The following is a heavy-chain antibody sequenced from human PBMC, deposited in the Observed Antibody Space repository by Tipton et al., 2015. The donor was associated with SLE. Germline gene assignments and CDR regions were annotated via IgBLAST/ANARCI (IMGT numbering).Heavy chain of an antibody. Sequence: TLSLTCTVSGASISSGSYYWSWIRQPAGKGLEWIGRIYTSGSTNYNPSLKSRVTISVDTSKNQFSLKLSSVTAADTAVYYCARDPAYSGSYPDAFDIWGQGTMVTASS. V-gene: IGHV4-61*02. D-gene: IGHD1-26*01. J-gene: IGHJ3*02. CDR3: ARDPAYSGSYPDAFDI. CDR1: GASISSGSYY. CDR2: IYTSGST.